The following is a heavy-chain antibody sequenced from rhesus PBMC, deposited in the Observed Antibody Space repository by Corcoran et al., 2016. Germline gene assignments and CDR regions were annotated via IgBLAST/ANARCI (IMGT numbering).Heavy chain of an antibody. J-gene: IGHJ4*01. CDR1: GFTFSSYG. CDR3: AGRGRGLYCSGGVCYAMYYFDY. Sequence: EVQLVESGGGLVQPGGSLRLSCAASGFTFSSYGMHWVCQAPGKGLEWVAVISYDGSKKYYTDSVENQFTIARDNSKNMLYLQMHNLKLEDTAVYYCAGRGRGLYCSGGVCYAMYYFDYWGQGVLVTVSS. V-gene: IGHV3-54*02. D-gene: IGHD2-8*01. CDR2: ISYDGSKK.